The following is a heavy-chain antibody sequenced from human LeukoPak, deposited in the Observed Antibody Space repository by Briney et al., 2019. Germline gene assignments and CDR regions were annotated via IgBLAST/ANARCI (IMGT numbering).Heavy chain of an antibody. CDR2: ISSSSSYI. J-gene: IGHJ4*02. CDR3: ARDPGQRYIGWELPHFDY. Sequence: NPGGSLRLSCAASGFTFSSYSMNWVRQAPGKGLEWVSSISSSSSYIYYADSVKGRFTISRDNAKNSLYLQMNSLRAEDTAVYYCARDPGQRYIGWELPHFDYWGQGTLVVVSS. CDR1: GFTFSSYS. D-gene: IGHD2-15*01. V-gene: IGHV3-21*01.